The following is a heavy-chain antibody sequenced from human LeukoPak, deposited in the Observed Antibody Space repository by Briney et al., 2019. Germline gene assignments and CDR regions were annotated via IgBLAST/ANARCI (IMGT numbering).Heavy chain of an antibody. Sequence: GGSLRLSCAASGFTFSSYWMSWVRQAPGKGLEWVANINQDGSDKNYVDSVKGRFTISRDNAKNSLYLQMNSLRAEDTAVYYCAKFPRVSGDCLWGRGTWVPVSP. CDR1: GFTFSSYW. CDR2: INQDGSDK. J-gene: IGHJ4*02. V-gene: IGHV3-7*01. CDR3: AKFPRVSGDCL. D-gene: IGHD2-21*01.